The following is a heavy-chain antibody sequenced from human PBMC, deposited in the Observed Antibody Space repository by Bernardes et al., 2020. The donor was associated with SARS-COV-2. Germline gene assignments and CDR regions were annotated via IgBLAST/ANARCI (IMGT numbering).Heavy chain of an antibody. CDR2: IYYIGTI. V-gene: IGHV4-59*01. CDR1: GGSISGYY. J-gene: IGHJ6*02. CDR3: ARLPRDYGLDV. Sequence: SEPLSLTCTVSGGSISGYYWNWIRQSPGGGLQWIAYIYYIGTINYNPSLKSRVTISMNTSANQVSLQLTSVTAADMGVYYCARLPRDYGLDVWGPGTPVTVS.